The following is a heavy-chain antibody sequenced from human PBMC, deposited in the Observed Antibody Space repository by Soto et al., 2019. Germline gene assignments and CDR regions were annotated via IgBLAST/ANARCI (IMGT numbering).Heavy chain of an antibody. CDR1: GFPFRDYY. Sequence: GSLRLPCAASGFPFRDYYQRWIRPASGNGLEWGSYNRSSSSYNNYADSVKGRFTISRDNAKNSLYRQMNSLRAEDTAVYYCARVYSGSQGWFDPWGQGP. D-gene: IGHD1-26*01. CDR3: ARVYSGSQGWFDP. CDR2: NRSSSSYN. J-gene: IGHJ5*02. V-gene: IGHV3-11*06.